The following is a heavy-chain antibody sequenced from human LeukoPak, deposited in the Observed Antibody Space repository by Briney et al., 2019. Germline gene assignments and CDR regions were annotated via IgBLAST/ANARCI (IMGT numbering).Heavy chain of an antibody. CDR1: GFTFSSYS. CDR3: ANHCSGGSCYYFDY. V-gene: IGHV3-21*04. Sequence: GGSLRLSCAASGFTFSSYSMNRVRQAPGKGLEWVSSISSSSSYIYYADSVKGRFTISRDNAKNTLYLQMNSLRAEDTAVYYCANHCSGGSCYYFDYWGQGTLVTVSS. J-gene: IGHJ4*02. CDR2: ISSSSSYI. D-gene: IGHD2-15*01.